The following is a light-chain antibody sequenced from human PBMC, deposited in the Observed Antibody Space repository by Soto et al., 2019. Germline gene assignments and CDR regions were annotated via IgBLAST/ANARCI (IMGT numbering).Light chain of an antibody. Sequence: EIVLTQSPATLSLSPGERATLSCGASRSITNNFLAWYQQRPGLAPRLLIYDASNRAAGIPDRFSGSGSGTDFTLTISRLEPEDFAVYYCQQFDKLITFGGGTKV. CDR1: RSITNNF. J-gene: IGKJ4*01. V-gene: IGKV3D-20*01. CDR3: QQFDKLIT. CDR2: DAS.